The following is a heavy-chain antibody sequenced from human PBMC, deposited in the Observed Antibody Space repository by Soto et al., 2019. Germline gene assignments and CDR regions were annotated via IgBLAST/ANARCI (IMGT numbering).Heavy chain of an antibody. CDR3: AREKGRLPLGGNYSYSLDV. J-gene: IGHJ6*02. CDR2: IMPIFRTP. V-gene: IGHV1-69*12. Sequence: QVHLEQSGAEVKRPGSSVKVSCKASGGTFSNSAISWVRQAPGQGLEWMGGIMPIFRTPDYAQKFQGRVTITADESSTTAYMELTGLSSDDTAVYYCAREKGRLPLGGNYSYSLDVWGQGTTVTVSS. D-gene: IGHD5-12*01. CDR1: GGTFSNSA.